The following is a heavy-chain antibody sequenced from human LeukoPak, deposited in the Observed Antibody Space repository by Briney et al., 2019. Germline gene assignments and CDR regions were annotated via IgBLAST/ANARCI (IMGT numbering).Heavy chain of an antibody. CDR2: IYPGDSDT. J-gene: IGHJ4*02. CDR1: GYTFTSYW. CDR3: ARSPSLRGGNYFDS. Sequence: GESLKISCNGSGYTFTSYWITWVRQMPGKGLEWMGIIYPGDSDTRYSPSFQGQVTISADKSISTTYLQWNSLKASDTAMYYCARSPSLRGGNYFDSWGQGTLVTVSS. V-gene: IGHV5-51*01. D-gene: IGHD3-16*01.